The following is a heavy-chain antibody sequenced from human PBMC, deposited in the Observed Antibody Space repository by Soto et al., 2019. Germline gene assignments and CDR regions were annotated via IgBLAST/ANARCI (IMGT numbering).Heavy chain of an antibody. J-gene: IGHJ4*02. D-gene: IGHD4-17*01. CDR2: IHYRGST. CDR1: GGSVSVDSYY. Sequence: SETLSLTCAVSGGSVSVDSYYWAWIRQPPGKGLEWIATIHYRGSTYYATSLKSRVTISIDTSKNQFSLMLASVTATDTAFYYCARLATTVSTPNYWGQGTLVTVSS. CDR3: ARLATTVSTPNY. V-gene: IGHV4-39*01.